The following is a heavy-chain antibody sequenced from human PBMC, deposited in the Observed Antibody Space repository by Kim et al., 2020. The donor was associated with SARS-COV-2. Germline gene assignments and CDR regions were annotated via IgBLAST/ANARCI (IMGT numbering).Heavy chain of an antibody. J-gene: IGHJ4*02. CDR2: ISAYNGNT. D-gene: IGHD2-2*01. V-gene: IGHV1-18*01. CDR3: ARYCSSTSCNGQWFWSGPARPLDKYYFDY. CDR1: GYTFTSYG. Sequence: ASVKVSCKASGYTFTSYGISWVRQAPGQGLEWMGWISAYNGNTNYAQKLQGRVTMTTDTSTSTAYMELRSLRSDDTAVYYCARYCSSTSCNGQWFWSGPARPLDKYYFDYWGQGPLVTVSS.